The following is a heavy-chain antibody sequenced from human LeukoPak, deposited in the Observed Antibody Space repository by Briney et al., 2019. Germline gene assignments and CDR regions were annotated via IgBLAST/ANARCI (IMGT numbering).Heavy chain of an antibody. D-gene: IGHD6-6*01. CDR2: IYYSGST. V-gene: IGHV4-31*03. CDR1: GGSISSGGYY. Sequence: PSETLSLTCTVSGGSISSGGYYWRWIRQHPGKGLEWIGYIYYSGSTYYNPSLKSRVTISVDTSKNQFSLKLSSVTAADTAVYYCARDGYSSSASWWYFDLWGRGTLVTVSS. J-gene: IGHJ2*01. CDR3: ARDGYSSSASWWYFDL.